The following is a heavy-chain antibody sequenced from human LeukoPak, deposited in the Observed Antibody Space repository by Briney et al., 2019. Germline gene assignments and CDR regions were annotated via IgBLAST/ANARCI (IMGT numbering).Heavy chain of an antibody. D-gene: IGHD2-2*01. Sequence: GGSLRLSCAASGFTFSSYGMHWVRQAPGKGLEWVAVIWYDGSNKYYADSVKGRFTISRDNSKNTLYLQMNSLRAEDTAVYYCAKGSGVVVVPAATAPDVWGKGTTVTVSS. CDR2: IWYDGSNK. CDR1: GFTFSSYG. J-gene: IGHJ6*04. CDR3: AKGSGVVVVPAATAPDV. V-gene: IGHV3-33*06.